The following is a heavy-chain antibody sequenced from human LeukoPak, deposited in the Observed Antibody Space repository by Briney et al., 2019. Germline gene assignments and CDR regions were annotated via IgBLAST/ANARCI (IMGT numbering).Heavy chain of an antibody. CDR2: IRTDGSST. Sequence: GGSLRLSCAASGFTFSTYWMHWVRQAPGKGLVWVSRIRTDGSSTTYADSVKGRFTISRDNAKNTLYLHMNSLRAEDTAVYYCARDESLAFDIWGQGTMVTVSS. CDR3: ARDESLAFDI. J-gene: IGHJ3*02. CDR1: GFTFSTYW. V-gene: IGHV3-74*01.